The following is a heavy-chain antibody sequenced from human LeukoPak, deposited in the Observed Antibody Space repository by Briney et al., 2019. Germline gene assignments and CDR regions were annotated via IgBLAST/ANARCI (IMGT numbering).Heavy chain of an antibody. CDR3: ARDCSSTSCYTPGDWFDP. J-gene: IGHJ5*02. CDR1: GGTFSSYT. Sequence: ASVKVSCKASGGTFSSYTISWVRRAPGQGLEWMGRIIPILGIANYAQKFQGRVTITADKSTSTAYMELSSLRSEDTAVYYCARDCSSTSCYTPGDWFDPWGQGTLVTVSS. V-gene: IGHV1-69*04. CDR2: IIPILGIA. D-gene: IGHD2-2*02.